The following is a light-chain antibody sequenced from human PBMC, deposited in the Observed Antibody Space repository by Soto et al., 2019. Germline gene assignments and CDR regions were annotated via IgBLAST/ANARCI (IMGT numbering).Light chain of an antibody. J-gene: IGLJ1*01. V-gene: IGLV1-40*01. CDR1: SSNIGAGYD. Sequence: QSVLTQPPSVSGAPGQRVTISCTGNSSNIGAGYDVHWYQQLPGTAPKILIYGNNNRPSGVPDRFSVSKSGTSASLAITGLQAEDEADYYCQSYDSSPGAHYVVGTGTKVTVL. CDR2: GNN. CDR3: QSYDSSPGAHYV.